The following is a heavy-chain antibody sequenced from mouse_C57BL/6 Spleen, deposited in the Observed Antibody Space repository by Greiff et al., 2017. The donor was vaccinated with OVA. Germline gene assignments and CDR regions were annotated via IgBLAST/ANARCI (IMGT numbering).Heavy chain of an antibody. CDR1: GFTFRDYY. D-gene: IGHD2-5*01. V-gene: IGHV5-12*01. J-gene: IGHJ2*01. Sequence: EVQLVESGGGLVQPGGSLKLSCAASGFTFRDYYMYWVRQTPEKRLEWVAYISNGGGSTYYPDTVKGRFTISRDNAKNTLYLQMSRLKSEDAAMYYCARHDYSKGDYWGQGTTLTVSS. CDR2: ISNGGGST. CDR3: ARHDYSKGDY.